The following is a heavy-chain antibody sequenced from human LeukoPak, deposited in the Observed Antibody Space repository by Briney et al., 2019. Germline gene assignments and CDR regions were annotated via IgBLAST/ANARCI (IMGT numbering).Heavy chain of an antibody. CDR2: IYHSGST. CDR3: ARIDYDILTGDNDY. J-gene: IGHJ4*02. V-gene: IGHV4-4*02. CDR1: GGSISSSNW. D-gene: IGHD3-9*01. Sequence: SETLSLTCAVSGGSISSSNWWSWVRQPPGKGLEWIGEIYHSGSTNYNPSLKSRVTISVDKSKNQFSLKLSSVTAADTAVYYCARIDYDILTGDNDYWGQGTLVTVSS.